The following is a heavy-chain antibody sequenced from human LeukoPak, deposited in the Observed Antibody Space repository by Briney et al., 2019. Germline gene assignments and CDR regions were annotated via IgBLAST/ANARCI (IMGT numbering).Heavy chain of an antibody. CDR1: GGAFSSYA. Sequence: GASVKVSCKASGGAFSSYAISWVRQAPGQGLEWMGGIIPIFGTANYAQKFQGRVTITADESTSTAYMELSSLRSEDTAVCYCARDGIGTGDRFDYWGQGTLVTVSS. CDR3: ARDGIGTGDRFDY. CDR2: IIPIFGTA. J-gene: IGHJ4*02. V-gene: IGHV1-69*13. D-gene: IGHD7-27*01.